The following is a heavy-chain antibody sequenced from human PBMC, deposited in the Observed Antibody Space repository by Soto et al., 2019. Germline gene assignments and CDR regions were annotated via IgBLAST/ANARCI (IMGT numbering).Heavy chain of an antibody. D-gene: IGHD3-10*01. CDR3: ARDISYGSGTAYDY. V-gene: IGHV1-18*01. J-gene: IGHJ4*02. CDR2: ISTVNGGT. CDR1: GYTFTSHG. Sequence: QVQLVQSRAEVKKPGASVKVSCKASGYTFTSHGISWMRLAPGQGLEWMGWISTVNGGTNYGKSLQGRATMTTDTSTSTAYMELRSLRSDDTAMYYCARDISYGSGTAYDYWGQGTLVTYSS.